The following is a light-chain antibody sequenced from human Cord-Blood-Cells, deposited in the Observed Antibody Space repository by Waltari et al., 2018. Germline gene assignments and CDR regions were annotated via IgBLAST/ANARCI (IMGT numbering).Light chain of an antibody. Sequence: DIQMTQSPSTLSASVGASVTITCRASQSISSWLAWYQQKPGKAPKLLIYDASSLESGVPSRFSGSGSGTEFTLTISSLQPDDFATYYCQQYNSYSYTFGQGTKLEIK. J-gene: IGKJ2*01. V-gene: IGKV1-5*01. CDR3: QQYNSYSYT. CDR1: QSISSW. CDR2: DAS.